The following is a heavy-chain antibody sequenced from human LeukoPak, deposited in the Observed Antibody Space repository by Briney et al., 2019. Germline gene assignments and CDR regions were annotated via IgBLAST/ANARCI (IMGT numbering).Heavy chain of an antibody. CDR3: ARAPPRRKWLLLDY. J-gene: IGHJ4*02. Sequence: PSETLSLTCAVYGGSFSGYYWSWIRQPPGKGLEWIGEINHSGSTNYNPPLKSRVTISVDTSKNQFSLKLSSVAATDTAVYYCARAPPRRKWLLLDYWGQGTLVTVPS. V-gene: IGHV4-34*01. CDR2: INHSGST. D-gene: IGHD3-22*01. CDR1: GGSFSGYY.